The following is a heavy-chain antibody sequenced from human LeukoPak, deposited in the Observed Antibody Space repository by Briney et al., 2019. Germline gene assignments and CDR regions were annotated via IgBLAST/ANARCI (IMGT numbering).Heavy chain of an antibody. Sequence: PGGSLRLSCAASGFTFDDYGMSWDRQAPGKGLEWVSGINWNGGSTGYADSVKGRFTSSRDNAKNSLYLQMNSLRAEDTALYYCARGLYSSSWYGGYWFDPWGQGTLVTVSS. J-gene: IGHJ5*02. V-gene: IGHV3-20*04. CDR3: ARGLYSSSWYGGYWFDP. CDR1: GFTFDDYG. CDR2: INWNGGST. D-gene: IGHD6-13*01.